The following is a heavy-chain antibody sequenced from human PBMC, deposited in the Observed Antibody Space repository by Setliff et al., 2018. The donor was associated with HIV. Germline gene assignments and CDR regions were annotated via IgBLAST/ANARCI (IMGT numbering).Heavy chain of an antibody. CDR1: GFTLSSHW. J-gene: IGHJ4*02. V-gene: IGHV3-74*01. CDR2: INRDGSFT. Sequence: PGGSLRLSCTTSGFTLSSHWMHWVRQAPGKGLVWVSRINRDGSFTNYADSVKGRFTISRDNAKNTLYLQMNSLRVEDTAVYYCARGTGPSGCAGDCYHDWGQGTLVTVSS. D-gene: IGHD2-21*02. CDR3: ARGTGPSGCAGDCYHD.